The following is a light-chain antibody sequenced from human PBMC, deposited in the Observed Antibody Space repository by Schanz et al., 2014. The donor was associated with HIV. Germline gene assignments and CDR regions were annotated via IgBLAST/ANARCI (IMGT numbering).Light chain of an antibody. CDR2: ATY. CDR3: AAWDDSLKGPV. Sequence: QSVLTQPPSASGNPGQRVTMSCSASSSNIATNAVNWYQQLPGTAPKLLIYATYNRPSGVPDRFSGSQSGTSASLAISGLQSEDEADYYCAAWDDSLKGPVFGGGTKLTVL. CDR1: SSNIATNA. J-gene: IGLJ3*02. V-gene: IGLV1-44*01.